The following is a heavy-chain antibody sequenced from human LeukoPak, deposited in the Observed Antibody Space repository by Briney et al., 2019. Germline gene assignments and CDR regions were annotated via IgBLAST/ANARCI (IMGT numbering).Heavy chain of an antibody. CDR3: TIVGLDYYDTSGYPS. CDR2: VDPEDGET. J-gene: IGHJ5*02. Sequence: GATVKISCKASGYSFTDYFLHWVQQAPGKGLEWMGRVDPEDGETIYAEKFQGRVAITADTSRDTAYMELSSLRSEDTAVYYCTIVGLDYYDTSGYPSCGQGTLVTVSS. V-gene: IGHV1-69-2*01. D-gene: IGHD3-22*01. CDR1: GYSFTDYF.